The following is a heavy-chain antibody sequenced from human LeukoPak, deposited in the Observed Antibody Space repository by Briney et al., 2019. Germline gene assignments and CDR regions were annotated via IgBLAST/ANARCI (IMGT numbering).Heavy chain of an antibody. J-gene: IGHJ1*01. V-gene: IGHV1-2*02. Sequence: ASVKVSCKASGYSFTGYYMHWVRQAPGQGLEWMGWIDPNSGDTNFAQNFQGRVTMTRDTSISTVYMELSRLRSDDTAVFYCARGYYDSSDFEYFQHWGQGTLVTVSS. CDR3: ARGYYDSSDFEYFQH. D-gene: IGHD3-22*01. CDR1: GYSFTGYY. CDR2: IDPNSGDT.